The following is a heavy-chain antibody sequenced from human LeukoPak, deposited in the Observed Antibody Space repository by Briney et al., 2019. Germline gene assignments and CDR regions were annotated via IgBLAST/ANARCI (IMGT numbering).Heavy chain of an antibody. D-gene: IGHD6-13*01. CDR1: GYTFTSYA. V-gene: IGHV1-3*01. CDR2: INAGNGNT. J-gene: IGHJ4*02. Sequence: PRASVKVSCKASGYTFTSYAMHWVRQAPGQRLEWMGWINAGNGNTKYSQKFQGRVTITRDTSASTAYMELSSLRSEDTAVYCCATLGLIAAAGIDYWGQGTLVTVSS. CDR3: ATLGLIAAAGIDY.